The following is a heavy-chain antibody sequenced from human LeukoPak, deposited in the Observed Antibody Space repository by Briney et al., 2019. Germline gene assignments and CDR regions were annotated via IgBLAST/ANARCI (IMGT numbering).Heavy chain of an antibody. D-gene: IGHD6-19*01. CDR1: GGSFSGYY. Sequence: PSPTLSITCAVYGGSFSGYYWGCIRQPPGKGLEWIGEINHSGSTNYNPSLKSRVTISVDPSKNQFSLKLSSVTAADTAVYYCASSSIAVAGSDYWGQGTLVTVSS. CDR3: ASSSIAVAGSDY. J-gene: IGHJ4*02. CDR2: INHSGST. V-gene: IGHV4-34*01.